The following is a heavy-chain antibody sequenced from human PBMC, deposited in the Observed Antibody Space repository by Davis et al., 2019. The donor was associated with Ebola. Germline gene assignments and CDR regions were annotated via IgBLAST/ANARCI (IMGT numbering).Heavy chain of an antibody. V-gene: IGHV3-23*01. J-gene: IGHJ6*02. D-gene: IGHD2-15*01. CDR3: AKVPGYCSGGACYSFGYYHGMDV. Sequence: PGGSLRLSCVASGFTFSIYTMSWVRQVPGKGLEWVSTIGGSGGNTYYADSVMGRFTISRDNSKNTMYLQMNSLSAEDTAVYYCAKVPGYCSGGACYSFGYYHGMDVWGQGTTVTVSS. CDR2: IGGSGGNT. CDR1: GFTFSIYT.